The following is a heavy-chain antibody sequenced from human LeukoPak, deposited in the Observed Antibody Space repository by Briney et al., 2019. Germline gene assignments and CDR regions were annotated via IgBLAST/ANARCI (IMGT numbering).Heavy chain of an antibody. CDR1: RFTFSNYA. CDR2: ISYDGNSK. J-gene: IGHJ4*02. V-gene: IGHV3-30-3*01. CDR3: ARRAVAGDHFDY. Sequence: GGSLRLSCTASRFTFSNYAMHWVRQAPGKGLEWVAVISYDGNSKYYADSVKGRFTISRDNSKNTLSLQMNSLRAEDTAVYYCARRAVAGDHFDYWGQGTLVTVSS. D-gene: IGHD6-19*01.